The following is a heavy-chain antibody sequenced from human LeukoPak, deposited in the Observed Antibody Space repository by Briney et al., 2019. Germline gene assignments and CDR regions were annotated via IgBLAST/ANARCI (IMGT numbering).Heavy chain of an antibody. CDR2: INTNTGNP. CDR1: GYTFTSYA. V-gene: IGHV7-4-1*02. J-gene: IGHJ5*02. Sequence: ASVKVSCRASGYTFTSYAMNWVRQAPGQGLEWMGWINTNTGNPTYAQGFTGRFVFSLDTSVSTAYLQISSLKAEDTAVYYCAREGSSSWINWFDPWGQGTLVTVSS. CDR3: AREGSSSWINWFDP. D-gene: IGHD6-13*01.